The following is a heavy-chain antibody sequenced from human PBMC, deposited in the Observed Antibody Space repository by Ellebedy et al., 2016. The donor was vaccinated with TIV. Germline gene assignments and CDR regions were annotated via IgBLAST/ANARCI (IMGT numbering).Heavy chain of an antibody. D-gene: IGHD6-19*01. CDR3: AIRYSSGWSLDY. J-gene: IGHJ4*02. Sequence: ASVKVSXKASRYTSTSYYMHWVRQAPGQGLEWMGIINPSGGRTSYAQKFQGRVTMTRDTSTSTVYMELSSLRSEDTAVYYCAIRYSSGWSLDYWGQGTLVTVSS. CDR2: INPSGGRT. V-gene: IGHV1-46*01. CDR1: RYTSTSYY.